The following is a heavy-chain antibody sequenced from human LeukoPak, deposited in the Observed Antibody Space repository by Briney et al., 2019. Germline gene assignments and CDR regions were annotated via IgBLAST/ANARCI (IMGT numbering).Heavy chain of an antibody. CDR3: EKRIVVVVAATYY. CDR2: IRYDGSNK. D-gene: IGHD2-15*01. V-gene: IGHV3-30*02. Sequence: PGGSLRLSCAASGFTFSSYGMHWVRQAPGKGLEWVAFIRYDGSNKYYADSVKGRFTISRDNSRNTLYLRMNSLRAEDTAIYYCEKRIVVVVAATYYWGQGPLVTVSS. J-gene: IGHJ4*02. CDR1: GFTFSSYG.